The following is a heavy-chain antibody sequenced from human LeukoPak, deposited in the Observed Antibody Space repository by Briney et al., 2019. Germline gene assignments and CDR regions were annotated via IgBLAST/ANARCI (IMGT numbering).Heavy chain of an antibody. D-gene: IGHD1-1*01. CDR2: INPSGGST. CDR3: ARWTGTTGLDY. J-gene: IGHJ4*02. V-gene: IGHV1-46*01. Sequence: ASVKVSCKASGYSFSSYYMHWVQQAPGQGLEWMGIINPSGGSTTYAQKFQGRVTMTRDTSTTTVYMELSSLKSEDTAVYYCARWTGTTGLDYWGQGTLVTVSS. CDR1: GYSFSSYY.